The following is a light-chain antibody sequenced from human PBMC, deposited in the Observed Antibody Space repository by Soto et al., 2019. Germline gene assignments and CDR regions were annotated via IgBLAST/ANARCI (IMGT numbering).Light chain of an antibody. J-gene: IGLJ1*01. Sequence: QSVLTQPRSVSGSPGQSVTISCTGTSSDVGGYNYVSWYQQHPGKAPKLMIYDVSKQPSGVPDRFSGSKSGNTASLTISGLQAEDEADYYCCSYAGSYTSYVFGTGTK. CDR1: SSDVGGYNY. CDR2: DVS. CDR3: CSYAGSYTSYV. V-gene: IGLV2-11*01.